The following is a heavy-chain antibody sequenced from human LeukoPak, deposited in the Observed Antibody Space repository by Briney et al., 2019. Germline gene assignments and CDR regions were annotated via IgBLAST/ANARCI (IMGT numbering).Heavy chain of an antibody. D-gene: IGHD3-3*01. Sequence: ASVKVSCKASGYTFTGYYMHWVRQAPGQGLEWMGWINPNSGGTNYAQKFQGRVTMTRDTSISTAYMELSRLRSDDTAVYYRARGGITIFGVVNNDLDYWGQGTLVTVSS. V-gene: IGHV1-2*02. J-gene: IGHJ4*02. CDR3: ARGGITIFGVVNNDLDY. CDR2: INPNSGGT. CDR1: GYTFTGYY.